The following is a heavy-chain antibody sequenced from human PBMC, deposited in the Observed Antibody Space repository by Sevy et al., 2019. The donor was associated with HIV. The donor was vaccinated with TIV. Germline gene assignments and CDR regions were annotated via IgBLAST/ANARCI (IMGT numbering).Heavy chain of an antibody. J-gene: IGHJ3*02. CDR3: ARDMGDIVVRYDSSETPRDNFDI. D-gene: IGHD3-22*01. Sequence: GWSLRLSCAASGFTFSSYGMHWVRQAPGKGLEWVAVIWYDGSNKYYADSVKGRFTISRDNSKNTLYLQMNSLRAEDTAVYYWARDMGDIVVRYDSSETPRDNFDIWGQGTMVTVSS. V-gene: IGHV3-33*01. CDR2: IWYDGSNK. CDR1: GFTFSSYG.